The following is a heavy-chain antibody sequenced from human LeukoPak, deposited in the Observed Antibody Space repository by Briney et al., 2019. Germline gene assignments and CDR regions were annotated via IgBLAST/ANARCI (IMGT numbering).Heavy chain of an antibody. Sequence: SETLSLTCSVSGGSISTVYYYWSWIWLSAGKGLEWIGRVNASGSTNYNPSLKSRVTLSIDASKSQFSLKLTSVTAADTAIYYCARDVGSNAFDVWGQGTTVTVSS. CDR2: VNASGST. CDR1: GGSISTVYYY. CDR3: ARDVGSNAFDV. D-gene: IGHD6-25*01. J-gene: IGHJ3*01. V-gene: IGHV4-61*02.